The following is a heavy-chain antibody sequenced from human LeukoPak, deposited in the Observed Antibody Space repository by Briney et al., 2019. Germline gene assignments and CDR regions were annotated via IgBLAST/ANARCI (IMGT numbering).Heavy chain of an antibody. Sequence: PGGSLRLSCAASGFTFSSYWMSWVRQAPGKGLEWVANINRGGTDKYYVDSVKGRFTISRDNAKNSLYLQMNGLRADDTAVYYCARDGDYGDSTPIGPDFWGQGTMVTVSS. CDR2: INRGGTDK. CDR1: GFTFSSYW. D-gene: IGHD4-17*01. J-gene: IGHJ3*01. V-gene: IGHV3-7*03. CDR3: ARDGDYGDSTPIGPDF.